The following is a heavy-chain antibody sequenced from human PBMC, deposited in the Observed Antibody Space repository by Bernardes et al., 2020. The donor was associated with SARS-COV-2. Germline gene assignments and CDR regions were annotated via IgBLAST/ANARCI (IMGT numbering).Heavy chain of an antibody. V-gene: IGHV3-23*01. CDR2: ITGNGDIT. CDR3: ASRPHRGYDFWSGYSSH. Sequence: GGSLRLSCVASGISFSNYAMSWVRQAPGRGLEWVSVITGNGDITYYADSVKGRFTISRDNSKNTLYLQMNSLRAEDTAVYYCASRPHRGYDFWSGYSSHWGQGTLVTVSS. J-gene: IGHJ4*02. D-gene: IGHD3-3*01. CDR1: GISFSNYA.